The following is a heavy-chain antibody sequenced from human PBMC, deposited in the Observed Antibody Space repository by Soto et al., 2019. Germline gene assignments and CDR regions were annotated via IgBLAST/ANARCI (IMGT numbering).Heavy chain of an antibody. D-gene: IGHD2-8*01. CDR2: VSGSGDRT. CDR3: AKESSAAVYYWYGMDV. Sequence: EVKLLESGGGLVQPGGSLRLSCAATGYTFSNYAIIWVRQAPGKGPEAVSSVSGSGDRTYYADSVKGRFTISRDNSKNTVYLQMNSLRVEDTAVYYCAKESSAAVYYWYGMDVWGQGTSVTVSS. CDR1: GYTFSNYA. J-gene: IGHJ6*02. V-gene: IGHV3-23*01.